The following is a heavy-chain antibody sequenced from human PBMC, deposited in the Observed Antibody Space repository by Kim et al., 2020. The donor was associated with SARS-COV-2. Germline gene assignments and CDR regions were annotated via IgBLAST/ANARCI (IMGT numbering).Heavy chain of an antibody. J-gene: IGHJ4*02. Sequence: YYADSVKGRFTTSRHNSKNTLYLQMNSLRAEDTAVYYCATPDYGGNGLDYWGQGTLVTVSS. CDR3: ATPDYGGNGLDY. V-gene: IGHV3-53*04. D-gene: IGHD4-17*01.